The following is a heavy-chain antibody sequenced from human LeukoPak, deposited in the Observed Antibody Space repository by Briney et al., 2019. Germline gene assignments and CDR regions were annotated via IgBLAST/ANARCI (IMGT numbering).Heavy chain of an antibody. V-gene: IGHV3-33*06. J-gene: IGHJ4*02. CDR2: IWSDGSNK. Sequence: GGSLRLSCAALGFTFRNYAMHWVRQAPGKGLDWLAVIWSDGSNKYCADSVKGRFTISRDNSKQTLYLQMNSLRAEVTAQYYCAKCSGSHSSPAWFDYWGQGTLLTVSS. CDR3: AKCSGSHSSPAWFDY. D-gene: IGHD1-26*01. CDR1: GFTFRNYA.